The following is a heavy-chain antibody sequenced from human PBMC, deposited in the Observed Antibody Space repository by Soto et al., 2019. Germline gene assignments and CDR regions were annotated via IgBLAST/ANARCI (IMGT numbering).Heavy chain of an antibody. CDR3: ARDHVVYGDPPGD. CDR1: GFTFSSYW. D-gene: IGHD4-17*01. Sequence: PGGSLRLSCAASGFTFSSYWMSWVRQAPGKGLEWVANIKQDGSEKYYVDSVKGRFTISRDNAKNSLYLQMNSLRAEDTAVYYCARDHVVYGDPPGDWGQGTLVTVSS. CDR2: IKQDGSEK. J-gene: IGHJ4*02. V-gene: IGHV3-7*01.